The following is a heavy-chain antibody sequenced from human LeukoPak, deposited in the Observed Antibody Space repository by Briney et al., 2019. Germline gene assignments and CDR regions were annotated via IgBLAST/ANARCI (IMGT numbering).Heavy chain of an antibody. CDR2: ISSSSSYI. CDR3: ARRRHAYYYDSSGHFDY. Sequence: GGSLRLSCAACGFTFSSYSMNWVRQAPGKGLEWVSSISSSSSYIYYADSVKGRFTISRDNAKNSLYLQMNSLRAEDTAVYYCARRRHAYYYDSSGHFDYWGQGTLVTVSS. J-gene: IGHJ4*02. V-gene: IGHV3-21*01. CDR1: GFTFSSYS. D-gene: IGHD3-22*01.